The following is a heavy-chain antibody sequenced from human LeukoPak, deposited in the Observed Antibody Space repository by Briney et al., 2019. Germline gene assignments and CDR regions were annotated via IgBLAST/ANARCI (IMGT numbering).Heavy chain of an antibody. V-gene: IGHV3-21*04. Sequence: PGGSLRLSCAASGFTFSSYSMNWVRQAPGKGLEWVSSISSSSGYIYYADSVKGRFTISRDNAKNSLYLQMNSLRAEDTALYYCARDRDSGYAPDDYWGQGTLVTVSS. CDR2: ISSSSGYI. CDR1: GFTFSSYS. J-gene: IGHJ4*02. D-gene: IGHD5-12*01. CDR3: ARDRDSGYAPDDY.